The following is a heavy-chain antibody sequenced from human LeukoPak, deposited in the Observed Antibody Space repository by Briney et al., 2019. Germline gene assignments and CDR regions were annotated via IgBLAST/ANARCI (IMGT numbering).Heavy chain of an antibody. J-gene: IGHJ4*02. D-gene: IGHD1-26*01. Sequence: SETLSLTCTVSGGSISSGGYYWSWIRQHPGKGLEWIGYIYYSGSTYYNPSLKSRVTISVDTSKDQISLKLSSVTAADTAVYYCARTIVATQIDYWGQGTLVTVSS. V-gene: IGHV4-31*03. CDR2: IYYSGST. CDR1: GGSISSGGYY. CDR3: ARTIVATQIDY.